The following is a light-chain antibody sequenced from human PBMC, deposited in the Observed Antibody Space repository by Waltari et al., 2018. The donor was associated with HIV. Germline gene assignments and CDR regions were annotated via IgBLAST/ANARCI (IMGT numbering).Light chain of an antibody. CDR3: AAWDDSLSGLV. V-gene: IGLV1-47*01. Sequence: QSVLTQPPSASGTPGQRVTISCSGSSSNIGSNYVYWYQQLPGTAPKLLIFRNNQRPSGAPDRLSGSTSGTSASLAISGLRSEDEAYYYCAAWDDSLSGLVFGGGTKLTVL. CDR2: RNN. J-gene: IGLJ3*02. CDR1: SSNIGSNY.